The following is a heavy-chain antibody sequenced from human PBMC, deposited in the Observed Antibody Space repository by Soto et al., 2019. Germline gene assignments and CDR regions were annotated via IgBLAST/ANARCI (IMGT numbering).Heavy chain of an antibody. D-gene: IGHD3-10*01. Sequence: SVKVSCKASGGNFSRYAISWVQQAPGQGLEWMGGIIPIFGTANYAQKFQGRVTITADESTSTAYMELSSLRSEDTAVYYCARDKGSGCMDVRGQGTTVPVS. J-gene: IGHJ6*02. CDR3: ARDKGSGCMDV. CDR2: IIPIFGTA. V-gene: IGHV1-69*13. CDR1: GGNFSRYA.